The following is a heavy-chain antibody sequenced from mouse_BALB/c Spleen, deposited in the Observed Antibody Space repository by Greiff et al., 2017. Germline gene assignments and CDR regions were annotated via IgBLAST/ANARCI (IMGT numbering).Heavy chain of an antibody. V-gene: IGHV5-6-3*01. Sequence: DVQLVESGGGLVQPGGSLKLSCAASGFTFSSYGMSWVRQTPDKRLELVATINSNGGSTYYPDSVKGRFTISRDNAKNTLYLQMSSLKSEDTAMYYCARDYYGSSLYFDYWGQGTTLTVSS. D-gene: IGHD1-1*01. CDR3: ARDYYGSSLYFDY. CDR1: GFTFSSYG. CDR2: INSNGGST. J-gene: IGHJ2*01.